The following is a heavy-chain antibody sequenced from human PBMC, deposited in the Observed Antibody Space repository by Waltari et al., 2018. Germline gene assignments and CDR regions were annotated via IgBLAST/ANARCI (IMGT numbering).Heavy chain of an antibody. V-gene: IGHV1-2*06. D-gene: IGHD3-10*01. J-gene: IGHJ4*02. CDR1: GYTFTGYY. CDR3: ARAASVVQGVIAY. Sequence: QVQLVQSGAEVKKPGASVKVSCKASGYTFTGYYMHWVRQAPGQGLEWMGRINPNSGGTNFAQKFQVRVTMTRDTSISTAYMELSRLRSDDTAVYYCARAASVVQGVIAYWGQGTLVTVSS. CDR2: INPNSGGT.